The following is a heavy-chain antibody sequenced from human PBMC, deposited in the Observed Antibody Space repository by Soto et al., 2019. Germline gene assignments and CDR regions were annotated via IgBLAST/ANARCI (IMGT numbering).Heavy chain of an antibody. D-gene: IGHD3-10*01. CDR3: ARRSYYYGSGSHNWFDP. CDR2: INHSGST. Sequence: PSETLSLTCAVYGGSFSGYYWSWIRQPPGKGLEWIGEINHSGSTNYNPSLKSRVTISVDTSKNQFSLKLSSVTAADTAVYYCARRSYYYGSGSHNWFDPWGQGTLVTVSS. J-gene: IGHJ5*02. V-gene: IGHV4-34*01. CDR1: GGSFSGYY.